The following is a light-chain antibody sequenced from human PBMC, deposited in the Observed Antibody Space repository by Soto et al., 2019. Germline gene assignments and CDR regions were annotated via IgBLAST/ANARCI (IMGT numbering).Light chain of an antibody. Sequence: ERVLTQSPGTLSLSPGERATLSCRASQSVISTYLAWYQQKPGQAPRLLIYGASSRATGIPDRFSGSGSGTAFTLSISSLETEDFADYYCQYYGSPPLTFGGGTKVEIK. V-gene: IGKV3-20*01. CDR2: GAS. J-gene: IGKJ4*01. CDR3: QYYGSPPLT. CDR1: QSVISTY.